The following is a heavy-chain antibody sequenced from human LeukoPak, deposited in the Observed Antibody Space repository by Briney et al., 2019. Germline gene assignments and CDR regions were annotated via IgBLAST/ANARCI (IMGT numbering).Heavy chain of an antibody. Sequence: SETLSLTCAVYGGSFSGYYWSWIRQPPGEGLEWIGEINHSGSTNYNPSLKSRVTISVDTSKNQFSLKLSSVTAADTAVYYCASLYYYDSSGYYSWGQGTLVTVSS. V-gene: IGHV4-34*01. CDR3: ASLYYYDSSGYYS. J-gene: IGHJ4*02. CDR1: GGSFSGYY. D-gene: IGHD3-22*01. CDR2: INHSGST.